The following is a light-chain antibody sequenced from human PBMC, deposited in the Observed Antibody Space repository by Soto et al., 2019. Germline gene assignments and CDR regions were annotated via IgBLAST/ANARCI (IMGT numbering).Light chain of an antibody. J-gene: IGKJ1*01. CDR2: AAS. V-gene: IGKV1-39*01. CDR3: QQSFTTPVT. CDR1: ESIGSY. Sequence: DIQMPQSQSSLSASVRARVSITCRASESIGSYLNWYQVKVGKAPKLLIYAASSLQSWVPSRFSGSESGTDFTLTISSLQPEDFATYYCQQSFTTPVTFGQGTKVDIK.